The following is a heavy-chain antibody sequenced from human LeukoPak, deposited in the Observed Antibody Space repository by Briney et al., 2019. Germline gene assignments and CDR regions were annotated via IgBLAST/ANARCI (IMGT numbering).Heavy chain of an antibody. D-gene: IGHD3/OR15-3a*01. CDR2: MWYDGSNK. J-gene: IGHJ6*03. CDR1: GFTFSNYG. CDR3: VRDRYFQLPRDWLTEGMDV. Sequence: HPGRSLRLSCAASGFTFSNYGMHWVRQAPGKGLEWVALMWYDGSNKYYSQSVRGRFTISRDNSKNTLYLHMDSLRAEDTAVYYCVRDRYFQLPRDWLTEGMDVWGKGTTVTVSS. V-gene: IGHV3-33*08.